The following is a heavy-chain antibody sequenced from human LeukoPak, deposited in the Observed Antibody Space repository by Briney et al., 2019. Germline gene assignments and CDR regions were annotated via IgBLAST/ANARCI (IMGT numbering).Heavy chain of an antibody. CDR2: ISGSGGST. Sequence: GGSLRLSCATSGFTFSSFDMSWVRQAPGKGLEWVSTISGSGGSTYYADSVKGRFTISRDNSKNTLFLQMNSLRAEDTAVYYCAGWIRDWGQGTLVTVSS. D-gene: IGHD2-2*03. J-gene: IGHJ4*02. CDR3: AGWIRD. V-gene: IGHV3-23*01. CDR1: GFTFSSFD.